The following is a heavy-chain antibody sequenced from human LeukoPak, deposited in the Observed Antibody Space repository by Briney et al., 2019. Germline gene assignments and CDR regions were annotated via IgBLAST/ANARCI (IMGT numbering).Heavy chain of an antibody. Sequence: ASVKVSCKASGYTFTTYYISWVRQAPGQGLEWMGWISAYNGNTNYAQKFQGRVTMTTDTSTSTAYMELRSLRSDDTAVYYCARFSLGAAAAGFDPWGQGTLVTVSS. CDR3: ARFSLGAAAAGFDP. V-gene: IGHV1-18*01. CDR1: GYTFTTYY. D-gene: IGHD6-13*01. J-gene: IGHJ5*02. CDR2: ISAYNGNT.